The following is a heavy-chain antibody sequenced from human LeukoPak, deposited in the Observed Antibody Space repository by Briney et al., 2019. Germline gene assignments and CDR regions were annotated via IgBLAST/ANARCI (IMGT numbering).Heavy chain of an antibody. CDR1: GFTFSTYG. J-gene: IGHJ4*02. V-gene: IGHV3-30*03. CDR3: ARNGRPIRFFDWFFDY. D-gene: IGHD3-9*01. Sequence: GGSLRLSCAASGFTFSTYGVHWVRQAPGKGLEWVALISYDGSNKYYADSVKGRFTLSRDNSKNTLYLQMNSLRVEDTAVYYCARNGRPIRFFDWFFDYWGQGSLVTVSS. CDR2: ISYDGSNK.